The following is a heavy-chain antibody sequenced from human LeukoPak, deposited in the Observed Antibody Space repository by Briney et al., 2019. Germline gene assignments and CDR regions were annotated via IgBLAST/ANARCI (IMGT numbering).Heavy chain of an antibody. CDR3: ARLVQMATIPSWYYYYGMDV. J-gene: IGHJ6*02. CDR2: IYYSGST. CDR1: GGSISSYY. V-gene: IGHV4-59*08. Sequence: SSETLSLTCTVSGGSISSYYWSWIRQPPGKGLEWIGYIYYSGSTNYNPSLKSRVTISVDTSKNQFSLKLSSVTAADTAVYYCARLVQMATIPSWYYYYGMDVWGQGTTVTVSS. D-gene: IGHD6-13*01.